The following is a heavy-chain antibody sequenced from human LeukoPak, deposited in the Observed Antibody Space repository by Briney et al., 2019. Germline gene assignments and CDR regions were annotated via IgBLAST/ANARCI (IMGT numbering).Heavy chain of an antibody. CDR2: ISSSSSYI. CDR3: ATGRGLPGYQYFDY. CDR1: GFTFSSYS. V-gene: IGHV3-21*01. D-gene: IGHD3-9*01. Sequence: GGSLRLSCAASGFTFSSYSMNWVRQAPGKGLEWVSSISSSSSYIYYADSVKGRFTISRDNAKNSLYLQMNSLRAEGTAVYYCATGRGLPGYQYFDYWGQGTLVAVSS. J-gene: IGHJ4*02.